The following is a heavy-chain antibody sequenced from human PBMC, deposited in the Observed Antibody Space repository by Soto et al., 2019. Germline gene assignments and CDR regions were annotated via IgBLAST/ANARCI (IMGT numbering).Heavy chain of an antibody. V-gene: IGHV1-69*08. CDR3: ARDNPFYSGYDYGSSLDYFDY. CDR2: IIPILGIA. J-gene: IGHJ4*02. Sequence: QVQLVQSGAEVKKPGSSVKVSCKASGGTFSSYTISWVRQAPGQGLEWMGRIIPILGIANYAQKFQGRVTITADKSTSKAYMELSSLRSEDTAVYYCARDNPFYSGYDYGSSLDYFDYWGQGTLVTVSS. CDR1: GGTFSSYT. D-gene: IGHD5-12*01.